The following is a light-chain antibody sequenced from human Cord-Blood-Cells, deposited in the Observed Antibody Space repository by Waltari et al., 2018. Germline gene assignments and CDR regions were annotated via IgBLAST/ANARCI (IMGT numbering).Light chain of an antibody. J-gene: IGLJ3*02. CDR2: DVI. V-gene: IGLV2-14*01. Sequence: QSALTQPAPVAGSPGQSITISCTGTSSDVGRYNNVSWYQQHPGKAPKLMIYDVINRPSGVSNRFSGSKSGNTASLTISGLHAEDEAYYYCISYTSSSTWVFGGGTQLTVL. CDR1: SSDVGRYNN. CDR3: ISYTSSSTWV.